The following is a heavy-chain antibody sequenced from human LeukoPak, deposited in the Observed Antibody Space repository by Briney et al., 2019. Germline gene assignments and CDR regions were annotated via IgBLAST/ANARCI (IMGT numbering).Heavy chain of an antibody. J-gene: IGHJ5*02. Sequence: SQTLSLTCAISGDSVSSNSASWNWIRQSPSRGLEWLGRTYYRSKWYNDYAVSVEGRITINPDTSKNQFSLQLNSLTPEDTAVYYCARNTPDFGTHQRFDPWGQGTLVTVSS. CDR3: ARNTPDFGTHQRFDP. V-gene: IGHV6-1*01. CDR2: TYYRSKWYN. D-gene: IGHD3-10*01. CDR1: GDSVSSNSAS.